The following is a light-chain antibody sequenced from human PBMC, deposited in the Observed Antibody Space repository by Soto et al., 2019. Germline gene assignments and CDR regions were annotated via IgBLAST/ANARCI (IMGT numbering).Light chain of an antibody. V-gene: IGLV2-23*01. J-gene: IGLJ1*01. CDR3: CSYAGSSTSYV. CDR1: SSDVGSYNL. CDR2: EGS. Sequence: QSALPQPASVSGSPGQSITISCTGTSSDVGSYNLVSWYQQHPGKAPKLMIYEGSKRPSGVSNRFSGSKSGNTASLTISGLQAEDEADYYCCSYAGSSTSYVFGNGTKVTV.